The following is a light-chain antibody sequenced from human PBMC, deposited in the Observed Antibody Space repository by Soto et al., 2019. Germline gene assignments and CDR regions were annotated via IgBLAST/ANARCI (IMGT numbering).Light chain of an antibody. J-gene: IGKJ1*01. CDR3: HQYGTSVTWT. V-gene: IGKV1-12*01. CDR2: AAS. CDR1: QGISTW. Sequence: DIQMTQSPSSVSASVGDRVTITCRASQGISTWLVWYQQKPGKAPKLLIYAASSLQSAVPSRFSGSGSGTDFSLTISRLEPEDSAVYYCHQYGTSVTWTFGQGSKVEIK.